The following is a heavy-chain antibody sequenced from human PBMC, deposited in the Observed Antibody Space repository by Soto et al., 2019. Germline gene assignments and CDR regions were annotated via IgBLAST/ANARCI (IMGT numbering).Heavy chain of an antibody. Sequence: SVKVSCKASGGTFSSYAISWVRQAPGQGLEWMGGIIPIFGTANYAQKFQGRVTITRDTSASTAYMELSSLRSEDTAVYYCARDWEDYGDSYYYYGMDVWGQGTTVTVSS. D-gene: IGHD4-17*01. CDR1: GGTFSSYA. CDR3: ARDWEDYGDSYYYYGMDV. J-gene: IGHJ6*02. V-gene: IGHV1-69*05. CDR2: IIPIFGTA.